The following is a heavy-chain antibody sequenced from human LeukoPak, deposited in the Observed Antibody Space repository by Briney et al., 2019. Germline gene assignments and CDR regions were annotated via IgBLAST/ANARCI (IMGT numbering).Heavy chain of an antibody. Sequence: KPSETLSLTCAVYGGSFSGYYWSWIRQPPGKGLEWIGEINHSGSTNYNPSLKSRVTISVDTSKNQFSLKLSSVTAADTAVYYCARRRYFDWLGIDYWGQGTLVTVSS. CDR3: ARRRYFDWLGIDY. D-gene: IGHD3-9*01. CDR2: INHSGST. V-gene: IGHV4-34*01. J-gene: IGHJ4*02. CDR1: GGSFSGYY.